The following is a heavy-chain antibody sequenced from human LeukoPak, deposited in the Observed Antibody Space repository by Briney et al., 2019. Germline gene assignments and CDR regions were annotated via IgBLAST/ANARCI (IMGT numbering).Heavy chain of an antibody. D-gene: IGHD1-26*01. V-gene: IGHV3-48*04. CDR2: ISPSTTHT. J-gene: IGHJ5*02. CDR1: GFPFTTYA. Sequence: QSGGSLEPSWEAPGFPFTTYAMSWVRKLPGRGLEWLSYISPSTTHTSYADSVKGRFTISRDNANNLLYLQMNSLRAEDTAVYYCARGGHGAADQWGQGTLVTVSS. CDR3: ARGGHGAADQ.